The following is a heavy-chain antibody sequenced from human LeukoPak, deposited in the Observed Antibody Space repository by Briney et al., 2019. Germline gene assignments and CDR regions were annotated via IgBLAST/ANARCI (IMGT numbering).Heavy chain of an antibody. D-gene: IGHD2-15*01. V-gene: IGHV3-74*01. J-gene: IGHJ4*02. Sequence: GGSLRLSCAASGFTFSSYWMHWVRQAPGKGLVWVSRINTGGSTTDYADSVKGRFTISRDNAKNTLYLQMNSLRDEDTAVYYCSRDLRGRDDYWGQGILVIVSS. CDR3: SRDLRGRDDY. CDR1: GFTFSSYW. CDR2: INTGGSTT.